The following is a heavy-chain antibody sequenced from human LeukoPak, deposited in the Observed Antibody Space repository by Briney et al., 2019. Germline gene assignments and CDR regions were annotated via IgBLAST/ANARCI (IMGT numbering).Heavy chain of an antibody. Sequence: PGGSLRVSCEASGFIFNTYWIYWVRQAPGKGLEWVSRINGDGTSTMYADSVRGRFTVSRDNAKKTVYLQMNSLSVADTAVYYCVTDQTGRHPYFFDYWGQGTLVTVSP. J-gene: IGHJ4*02. V-gene: IGHV3-74*03. CDR2: INGDGTST. CDR3: VTDQTGRHPYFFDY. CDR1: GFIFNTYW. D-gene: IGHD3-10*01.